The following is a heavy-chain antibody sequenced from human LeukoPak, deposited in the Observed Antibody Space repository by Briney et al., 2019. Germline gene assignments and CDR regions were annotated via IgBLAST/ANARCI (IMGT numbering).Heavy chain of an antibody. D-gene: IGHD3-22*01. Sequence: GGSLRLSCAASGFTFSSYSMNWVRQAPGKGLEWVSSISSSSSYIYYADSVKGRFTISRDNAKNSLYLQMNSLRAEDTAVYYCARALPSRVAIGYYYDSSGYPYYFDYWGQGTLVTVSS. CDR3: ARALPSRVAIGYYYDSSGYPYYFDY. CDR1: GFTFSSYS. V-gene: IGHV3-21*01. J-gene: IGHJ4*02. CDR2: ISSSSSYI.